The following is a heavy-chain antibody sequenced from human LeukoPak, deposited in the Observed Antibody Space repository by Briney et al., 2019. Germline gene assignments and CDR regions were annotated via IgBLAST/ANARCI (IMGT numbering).Heavy chain of an antibody. V-gene: IGHV1-69*13. CDR1: GGTFSSYA. CDR2: IIPIFGTA. J-gene: IGHJ4*02. D-gene: IGHD6-19*01. CDR3: ARDPRGAVAGTGFDY. Sequence: SVKVSCKASGGTFSSYAISWVRQAPGQGLEWMGGIIPIFGTANYAQKFQGRVTITADESTSTAYMELSSLRSEDTAVYYCARDPRGAVAGTGFDYWGQGTLVTVSS.